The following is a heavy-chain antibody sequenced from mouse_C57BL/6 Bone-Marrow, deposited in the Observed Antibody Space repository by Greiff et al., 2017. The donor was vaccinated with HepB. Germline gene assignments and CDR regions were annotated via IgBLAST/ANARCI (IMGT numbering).Heavy chain of an antibody. V-gene: IGHV5-12*01. CDR3: ARHYYGKGY. Sequence: EVQLVESGGGLVQPGGSLKLSCAASGFTFSDYYMYWVRQTPEKRLEWVAYISNGGGSTYYPDTVKGRFTISRDNAKNTLYLQMSRLKSEDTDMYYCARHYYGKGYWGQGTTLTVSS. CDR1: GFTFSDYY. CDR2: ISNGGGST. J-gene: IGHJ2*01. D-gene: IGHD1-1*01.